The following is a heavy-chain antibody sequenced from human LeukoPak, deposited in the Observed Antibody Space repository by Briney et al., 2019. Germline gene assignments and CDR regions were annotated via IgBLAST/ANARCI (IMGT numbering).Heavy chain of an antibody. CDR3: AKDLGRILETTICGVVIPQPFDY. J-gene: IGHJ4*02. V-gene: IGHV3-30*02. CDR2: IRYDGSNK. Sequence: GGSLRLSCAASGFTFSSYGMHWVRQAPGKGLEWVAFIRYDGSNKYYADSVKGRFTISRDNSKNTLYLQMNSLRAEDTAVYYCAKDLGRILETTICGVVIPQPFDYWGQGPLVTVSS. CDR1: GFTFSSYG. D-gene: IGHD3-3*01.